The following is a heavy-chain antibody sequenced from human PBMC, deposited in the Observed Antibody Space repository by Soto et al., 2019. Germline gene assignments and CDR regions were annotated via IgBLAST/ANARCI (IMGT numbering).Heavy chain of an antibody. CDR2: TYYSGYT. V-gene: IGHV4-30-4*01. CDR1: GDSFSSGDYK. CDR3: ARSGDYVAFDY. Sequence: QVQLQESGPGLVKPSQTQSLTCTVSGDSFSSGDYKWSWIRQPPGKGLEWIGYTYYSGYTYNNPSLKSRLTMSVDTSKNQFSLKLSSVTAADTAVYYCARSGDYVAFDYWGQGTLVTVSS. D-gene: IGHD4-17*01. J-gene: IGHJ4*02.